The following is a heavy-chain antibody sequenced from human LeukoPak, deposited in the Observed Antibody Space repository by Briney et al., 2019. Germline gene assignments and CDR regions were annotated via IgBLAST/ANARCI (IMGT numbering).Heavy chain of an antibody. Sequence: PGGSLRLSCAASGFTFSDYWMSWVRQLPGKGLEWVANIKQDGSEKYYVDSVKGRFTISRDNAKNSLYLQMNSLRAEDTAVYYCAREWVTGTRNAFDIWGQGTMVTVSS. CDR3: AREWVTGTRNAFDI. CDR2: IKQDGSEK. V-gene: IGHV3-7*01. D-gene: IGHD1-7*01. J-gene: IGHJ3*02. CDR1: GFTFSDYW.